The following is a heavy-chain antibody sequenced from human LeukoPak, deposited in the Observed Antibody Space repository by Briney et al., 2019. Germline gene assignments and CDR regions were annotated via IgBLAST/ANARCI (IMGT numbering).Heavy chain of an antibody. D-gene: IGHD4-23*01. CDR3: VRDADGGNSWFDT. CDR2: ISPTSSYM. J-gene: IGHJ5*02. CDR1: GFTFTDFS. Sequence: GSLRPSCEASGFTFTDFSMNWVRQAPGKGLEWVSWISPTSSYMYYADSVKGRFTISRDNAKNSLYLQMNSRRAEDTALYYCVRDADGGNSWFDTWGQGTLVTVSS. V-gene: IGHV3-21*04.